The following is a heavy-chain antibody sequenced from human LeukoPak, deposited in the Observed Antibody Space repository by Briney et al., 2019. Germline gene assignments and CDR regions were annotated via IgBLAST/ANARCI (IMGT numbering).Heavy chain of an antibody. CDR3: TRDRGYCSGTSCYFYFDY. CDR2: ISSRGTTI. CDR1: GFSFSDYY. Sequence: GGSLRLSCAASGFSFSDYYVSWIRQAPGKGLECVSYISSRGTTIYYADSVKGRFTISRDNAKNSLYLQMSSLRAEDTAVYYCTRDRGYCSGTSCYFYFDYWGQGALVTVSS. V-gene: IGHV3-11*01. D-gene: IGHD2-2*01. J-gene: IGHJ4*02.